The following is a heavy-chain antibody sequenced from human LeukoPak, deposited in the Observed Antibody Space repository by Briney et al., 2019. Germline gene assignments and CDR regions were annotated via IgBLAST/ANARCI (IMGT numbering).Heavy chain of an antibody. CDR3: ARFRFSYYDNSAPP. J-gene: IGHJ5*02. D-gene: IGHD3-22*01. Sequence: GGSLRLSCAASGFTFSSYWMSWVRQAPGKGLEWVANIKQDGSEKYYVDSVKGRFTISRDNAKNSLYLQMNSLRAEDTAVYYCARFRFSYYDNSAPPWGQGTLVTVSS. CDR1: GFTFSSYW. CDR2: IKQDGSEK. V-gene: IGHV3-7*01.